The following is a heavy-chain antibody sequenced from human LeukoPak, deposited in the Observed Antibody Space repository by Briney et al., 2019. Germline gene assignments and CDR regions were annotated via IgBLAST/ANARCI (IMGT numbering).Heavy chain of an antibody. D-gene: IGHD2-8*01. Sequence: SETLSLTCAVYGGSFSGYYWSWIRQPPGKGLEWIGEINHSGGTNYNPSLKSRVTISVDTSKNQFSLKLSSVTAADTAVYYCAREGIVLMVYAYDYWGQGTLVTVSS. CDR3: AREGIVLMVYAYDY. CDR2: INHSGGT. CDR1: GGSFSGYY. V-gene: IGHV4-34*01. J-gene: IGHJ4*02.